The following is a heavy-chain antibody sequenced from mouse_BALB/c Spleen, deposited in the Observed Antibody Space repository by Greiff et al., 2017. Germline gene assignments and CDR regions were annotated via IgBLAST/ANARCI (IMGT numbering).Heavy chain of an antibody. D-gene: IGHD2-14*01. Sequence: VQLQQSGPELVKPGASVKMSCKASGYTFTSYVMHWVKQKPGQGLEWIGYINPYNDGTKYNAKFKGKATLTSDNSSSTAYMELSSLTSEDSAVYYCARGRYAFDYWGQGTTVTVSS. CDR1: GYTFTSYV. CDR3: ARGRYAFDY. J-gene: IGHJ2*01. CDR2: INPYNDGT. V-gene: IGHV1-14*01.